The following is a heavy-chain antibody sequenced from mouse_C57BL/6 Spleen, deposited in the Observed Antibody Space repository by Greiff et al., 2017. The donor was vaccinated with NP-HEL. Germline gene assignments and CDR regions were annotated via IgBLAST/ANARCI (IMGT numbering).Heavy chain of an antibody. Sequence: EVKVEESGPGLVKPSQSLSLTCSVTGYSITSGYYWNWIRQFPGNKLEWMGYISYDGSNNYNPSLKNRISITRDTSKNQFFLKLNSVTTEDTATYYCARESGYDYALAYWGQGTLVTVSA. J-gene: IGHJ3*01. D-gene: IGHD2-4*01. V-gene: IGHV3-6*01. CDR2: ISYDGSN. CDR1: GYSITSGYY. CDR3: ARESGYDYALAY.